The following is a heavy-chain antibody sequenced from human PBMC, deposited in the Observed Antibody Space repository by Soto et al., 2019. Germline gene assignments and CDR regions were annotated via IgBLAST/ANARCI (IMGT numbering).Heavy chain of an antibody. CDR3: TRAPRAIIVAHDY. CDR1: GYPFTHYG. V-gene: IGHV1-18*01. CDR2: ISPFNGNT. D-gene: IGHD5-12*01. J-gene: IGHJ4*02. Sequence: ASVKVSCKSSGYPFTHYGITWVRQAPGQGLEWMGWISPFNGNTNYGQTLQGRVTLTTDTSTSTVYMELRSLRSDDTAVYYCTRAPRAIIVAHDYWGQGTLVTVSS.